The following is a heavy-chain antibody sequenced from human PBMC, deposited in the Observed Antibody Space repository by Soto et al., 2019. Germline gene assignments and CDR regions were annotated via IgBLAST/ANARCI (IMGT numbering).Heavy chain of an antibody. Sequence: QVQLVQSGAEVKKPGSSVKVSCQASGGTFSSYAISWVRQAPGQGLEWMGGIIPIFGTANYAQKFQGRVTITADESTSTAYMELSSLRSEDTAVYYCARVGSSCYYVEPMYYFDYWGQGTLVTVSS. J-gene: IGHJ4*02. CDR1: GGTFSSYA. CDR3: ARVGSSCYYVEPMYYFDY. D-gene: IGHD3-22*01. CDR2: IIPIFGTA. V-gene: IGHV1-69*01.